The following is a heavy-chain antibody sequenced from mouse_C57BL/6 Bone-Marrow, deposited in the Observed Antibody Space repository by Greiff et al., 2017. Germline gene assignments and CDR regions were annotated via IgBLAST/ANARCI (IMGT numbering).Heavy chain of an antibody. CDR2: IHPDSGST. Sequence: QVQLQQPGAELVKPGASVKLSCKASGYTFTGYWIEWVKQRHGKGLEWIGQIHPDSGSTNYNEKFKGKATLTVYKSSSTAYMQLSSLTAEDSAIYYCARSNCRVSYWYYCGQGTTPTVSS. CDR3: ARSNCRVSYWYY. CDR1: GYTFTGYW. J-gene: IGHJ2*01. V-gene: IGHV1-9*01. D-gene: IGHD4-1*01.